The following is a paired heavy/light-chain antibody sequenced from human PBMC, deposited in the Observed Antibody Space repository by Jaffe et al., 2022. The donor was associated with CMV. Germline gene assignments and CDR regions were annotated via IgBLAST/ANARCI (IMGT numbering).Light chain of an antibody. Sequence: QSALTQPASVSGSPGQSITISCTGTSSDVGTYNLVSWYQQYPGKAPKLMIYAVTKRPSGISDRFSGSKSANTASLTISGLQAEDEADYYCCSFAGSSSYVFGTGTKVTV. J-gene: IGLJ1*01. CDR1: SSDVGTYNL. V-gene: IGLV2-23*02. CDR3: CSFAGSSSYV. CDR2: AVT.
Heavy chain of an antibody. D-gene: IGHD5-18*01. V-gene: IGHV3-9*01. CDR2: ISWSSGDI. CDR3: AKNARGYTYGLPFEH. CDR1: GFTFEDYG. J-gene: IGHJ4*02. Sequence: EVQLVESGGDLVQPGRSLRLSCVAAGFTFEDYGMHWVRQAPGKGLEWVSGISWSSGDIGYADSVKGRFTISRDNGENSLFLQMNNLRPEDTAFYYCAKNARGYTYGLPFEHWGQGTLVTVSS.